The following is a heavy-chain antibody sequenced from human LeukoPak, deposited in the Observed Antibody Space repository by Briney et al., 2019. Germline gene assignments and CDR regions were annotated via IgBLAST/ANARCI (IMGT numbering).Heavy chain of an antibody. J-gene: IGHJ3*02. V-gene: IGHV1-18*01. Sequence: EASVKVSCKASGYTFTSYDINWVRQAPGQGLEWMGWISAYNGNTNYAQKLQGRVTMTTDTSTSTAYMELRSLRSDDTAVYYCARARPSPDIVVVVAATRGAFDIWGQGTMVTVSS. CDR3: ARARPSPDIVVVVAATRGAFDI. D-gene: IGHD2-15*01. CDR1: GYTFTSYD. CDR2: ISAYNGNT.